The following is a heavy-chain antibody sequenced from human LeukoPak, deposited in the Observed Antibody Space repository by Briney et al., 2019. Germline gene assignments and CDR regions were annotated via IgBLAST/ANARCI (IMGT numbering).Heavy chain of an antibody. Sequence: AQTQSPTCSVGSASINDYYWRCLRLPPGNGLGWLVYVYDTGTTSYHPSLKSRVSMSLDTSKNQVSLKLSSVPAAHTAVYFCTRVVNGGHFVSWGEGPLVPVSS. CDR1: SASINDYY. V-gene: IGHV4-59*01. J-gene: IGHJ4*02. CDR3: TRVVNGGHFVS. CDR2: VYDTGTT. D-gene: IGHD2-8*01.